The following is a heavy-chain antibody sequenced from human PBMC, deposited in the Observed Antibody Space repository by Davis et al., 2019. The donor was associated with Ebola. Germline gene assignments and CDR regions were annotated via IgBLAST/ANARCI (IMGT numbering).Heavy chain of an antibody. D-gene: IGHD3-22*01. CDR2: IYPGDSDT. J-gene: IGHJ4*02. CDR3: ARRRESSGYYYDEFDY. CDR1: GYSFTSYW. Sequence: GESLKISCKGSGYSFTSYWIGWVRQMPGKGLEWMGIIYPGDSDTRYSPSFQGQVTISADKSISTAYLQWSSLKASDTAMYYCARRRESSGYYYDEFDYWGQGTLVTVSS. V-gene: IGHV5-51*01.